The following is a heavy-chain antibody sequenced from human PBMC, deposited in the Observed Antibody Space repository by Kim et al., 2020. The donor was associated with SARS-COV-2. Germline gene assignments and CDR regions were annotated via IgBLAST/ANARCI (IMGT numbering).Heavy chain of an antibody. Sequence: GGSLRLSCAASGFTFRIYAMSWARQAPGKGLEWVSTISDSGRNTFYADSVKGRFTIPRDNSMNTLYLQMNSLRAEDTAVYYCDASDYWGQGTLVTVSS. CDR3: DASDY. CDR1: GFTFRIYA. CDR2: ISDSGRNT. V-gene: IGHV3-23*01. J-gene: IGHJ4*02.